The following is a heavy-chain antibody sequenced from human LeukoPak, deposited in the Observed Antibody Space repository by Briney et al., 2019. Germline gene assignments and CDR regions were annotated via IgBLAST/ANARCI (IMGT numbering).Heavy chain of an antibody. CDR2: INPSGGST. Sequence: GASVKVSCKASGYTFTSYYMHWVRQAPGQGLEWMGIINPSGGSTSYAQKFQGRVTMTRDTSTSTVYMELSSLRSEDTAVYYCASPLPLELRHPRNYYGMDVWGQGTTVTVSS. J-gene: IGHJ6*02. D-gene: IGHD1-7*01. CDR1: GYTFTSYY. V-gene: IGHV1-46*01. CDR3: ASPLPLELRHPRNYYGMDV.